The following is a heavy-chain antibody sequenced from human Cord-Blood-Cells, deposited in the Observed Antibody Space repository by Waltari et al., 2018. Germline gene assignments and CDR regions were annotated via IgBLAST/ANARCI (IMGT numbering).Heavy chain of an antibody. CDR1: GSTFSSYS. V-gene: IGHV3-48*02. CDR2: ISSSSSTI. Sequence: EVQLVESGGGLVQPGGYLRLSCAASGSTFSSYSMTWVRPAPGEGLEWVSYISSSSSTIYYADSVKGRFTISRDNAKNSLYLQMNSRRDEDTAVYYCARDLRTTVTTYYFDYWGQGTLVTVSS. J-gene: IGHJ4*02. CDR3: ARDLRTTVTTYYFDY. D-gene: IGHD4-4*01.